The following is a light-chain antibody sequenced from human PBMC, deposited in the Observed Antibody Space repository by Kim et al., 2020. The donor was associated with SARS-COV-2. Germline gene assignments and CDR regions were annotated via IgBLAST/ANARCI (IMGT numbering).Light chain of an antibody. J-gene: IGLJ3*02. CDR1: SGHSSYG. Sequence: QLVLTQSPSASASLGASVKLTCTLSSGHSSYGIAWHQQQPEKGPRYLMKVNSDGSHNKGDGIPDRFSGSSSGAERYLTISSLQSEDEADYYCQTWGSGIWVFGGGTRLTVL. CDR3: QTWGSGIWV. V-gene: IGLV4-69*01. CDR2: VNSDGSH.